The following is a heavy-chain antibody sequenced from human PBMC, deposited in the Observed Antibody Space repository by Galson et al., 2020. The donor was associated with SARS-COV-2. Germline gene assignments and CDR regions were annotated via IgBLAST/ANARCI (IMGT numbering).Heavy chain of an antibody. V-gene: IGHV1-2*02. J-gene: IGHJ6*02. CDR3: AKNYDLWSGYHTDYYYAMDV. CDR2: INPDTGGT. Sequence: ASVKVSCKASGYSFTGYYIHWVRQAPGQGLEWMGWINPDTGGTNYAQSFQGRVTMTRDTSISTAYLELSSLRSDDTAVYHCAKNYDLWSGYHTDYYYAMDVWGQGTTVNVFS. CDR1: GYSFTGYY. D-gene: IGHD3-3*01.